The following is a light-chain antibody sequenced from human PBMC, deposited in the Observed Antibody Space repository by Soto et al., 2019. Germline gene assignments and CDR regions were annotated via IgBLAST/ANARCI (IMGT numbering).Light chain of an antibody. CDR1: QSVGRNY. CDR3: QQYASPPIS. J-gene: IGKJ5*01. CDR2: DAS. V-gene: IGKV3-20*01. Sequence: EIVLTQSPGTLSLSPGERATLSCRASQSVGRNYLAWYQQKPGQAPRRLIYDASIRATGIPDRFSGSGSGTDFTLTISRLEPEDFALYYCQQYASPPISFGPWTRLDIK.